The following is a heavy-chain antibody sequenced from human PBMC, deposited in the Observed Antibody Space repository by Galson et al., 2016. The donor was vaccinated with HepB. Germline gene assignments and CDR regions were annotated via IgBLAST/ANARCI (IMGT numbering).Heavy chain of an antibody. CDR2: FYYSGRT. D-gene: IGHD4-17*01. J-gene: IGHJ4*02. CDR1: GGSISRSSYY. Sequence: ETLSLTCTVSGGSISRSSYYWGWFRQPPGEGLEWIGTFYYSGRTYYKPSLKSRVTISVDASKNQFSLKMTSVTAADTAVYYCARGMTTVTTDYWGQGTLVTVSS. V-gene: IGHV4-39*01. CDR3: ARGMTTVTTDY.